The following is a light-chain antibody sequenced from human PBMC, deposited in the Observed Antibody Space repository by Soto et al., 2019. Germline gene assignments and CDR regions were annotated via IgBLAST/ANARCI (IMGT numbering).Light chain of an antibody. J-gene: IGKJ4*01. CDR3: PQRHTWPTT. V-gene: IGKV3-11*01. Sequence: DIVLTQSPATLSLSPGERATLSCKASQLINTYVAWYQHRPGQGPRLLIHEASKRATGIPASFSGSGFGTDFTLTISSLEPEDFGIYYCPQRHTWPTTFGGGAKVEI. CDR2: EAS. CDR1: QLINTY.